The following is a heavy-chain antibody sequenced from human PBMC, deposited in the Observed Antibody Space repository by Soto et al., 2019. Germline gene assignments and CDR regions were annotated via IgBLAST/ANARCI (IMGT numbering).Heavy chain of an antibody. Sequence: SETLSLTCTVSDGSISSHDSCWSCIRQPPDRGLEWIGHIYPGGTTYNNPSLQSRITISVDTSKTQFSLKLNSVSAADTAVYYCARGPSGDKVDYWGQGILATVSS. CDR3: ARGPSGDKVDY. V-gene: IGHV4-30-4*01. CDR1: DGSISSHDSC. D-gene: IGHD7-27*01. CDR2: IYPGGTT. J-gene: IGHJ4*02.